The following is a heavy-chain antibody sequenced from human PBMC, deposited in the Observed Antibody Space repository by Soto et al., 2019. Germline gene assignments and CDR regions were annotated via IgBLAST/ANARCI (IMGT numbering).Heavy chain of an antibody. CDR3: AKARQITIFGVVSESDY. J-gene: IGHJ4*02. V-gene: IGHV3-23*01. CDR2: ISGSGGST. D-gene: IGHD3-3*01. CDR1: GFTFSSYA. Sequence: EVQLLESGGGLVQPGGSPRLSCAASGFTFSSYAMSWVRQAPGKGLEWVSAISGSGGSTYYADSVKGRFTISRDNSKNTLYLQMNSLRAEDTAVYYCAKARQITIFGVVSESDYWGQGTLVTVSS.